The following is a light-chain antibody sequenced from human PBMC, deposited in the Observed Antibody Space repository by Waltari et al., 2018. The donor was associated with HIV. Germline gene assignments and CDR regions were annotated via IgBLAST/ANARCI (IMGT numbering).Light chain of an antibody. CDR2: WAS. CDR1: QSVFYSSNNKNY. J-gene: IGKJ4*01. Sequence: DIVMTQSPDSLAVSLGERATINCKSSQSVFYSSNNKNYLAWYQQKPGQPPKLLIYWASTRESGVPERFSGSGSGTDFTLTISRLEPEDVAVYYCQQRSNWPLTFGGGTEVEIK. CDR3: QQRSNWPLT. V-gene: IGKV4-1*01.